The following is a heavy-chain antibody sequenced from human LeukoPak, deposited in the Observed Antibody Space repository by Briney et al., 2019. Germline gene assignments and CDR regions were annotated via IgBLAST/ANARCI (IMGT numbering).Heavy chain of an antibody. CDR3: ARDYGGSSPFDY. CDR1: GFTFSSYE. V-gene: IGHV3-48*03. CDR2: ISSSGSDI. Sequence: PGGSLRLSCAASGFTFSSYEMNWVRQAPGKGLEWVSYISSSGSDIYYADSVKGRFTISRDNAKNSLYLHMNSLRAEDTAVYHCARDYGGSSPFDYWGQGTLVTVSS. J-gene: IGHJ4*02. D-gene: IGHD4-23*01.